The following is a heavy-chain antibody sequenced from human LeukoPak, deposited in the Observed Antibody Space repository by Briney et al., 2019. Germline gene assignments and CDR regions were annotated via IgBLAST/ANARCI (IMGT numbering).Heavy chain of an antibody. J-gene: IGHJ4*02. CDR1: GGSISTYY. CDR3: ARHGGSLGYFDY. CDR2: AYDSGTT. Sequence: SETLSLTCSVSGGSISTYYWSWIRQTPGKGLEWIGYAYDSGTTNYNPSLKGRVTISSDTSKNQFSLNLRSVNAADTAIYYCARHGGSLGYFDYWGQGTLVTVSS. D-gene: IGHD1-26*01. V-gene: IGHV4-59*08.